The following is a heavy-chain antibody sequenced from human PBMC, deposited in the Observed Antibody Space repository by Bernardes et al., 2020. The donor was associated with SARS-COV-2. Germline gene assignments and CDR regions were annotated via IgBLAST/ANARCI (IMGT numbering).Heavy chain of an antibody. CDR2: INEDGTIT. CDR1: GLTFSSFW. CDR3: ARDVVGKEDL. D-gene: IGHD2-15*01. Sequence: GGSLRLSCAASGLTFSSFWMHWVRQVPGKGLVWVSRINEDGTITNYADSVKGRFTISRDNAKNTLFLQMNSLRAEDTAVYYCARDVVGKEDLRGQGTLVTVSS. V-gene: IGHV3-74*01. J-gene: IGHJ5*02.